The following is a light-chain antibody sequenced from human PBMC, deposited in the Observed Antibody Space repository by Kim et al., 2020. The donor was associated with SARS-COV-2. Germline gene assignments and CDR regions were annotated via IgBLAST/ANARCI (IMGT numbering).Light chain of an antibody. J-gene: IGKJ2*01. CDR2: GAS. V-gene: IGKV3-15*01. Sequence: EIVMTQSPATLSVSPGERATLSCRASQSVSNNFAWYQHKPGQPPRLLIYGASTRATGVPARFSGSGSGTDFTLTVSSLQSEDFAVYYCHQYNDWPPGDTFGQGTKLEI. CDR1: QSVSNN. CDR3: HQYNDWPPGDT.